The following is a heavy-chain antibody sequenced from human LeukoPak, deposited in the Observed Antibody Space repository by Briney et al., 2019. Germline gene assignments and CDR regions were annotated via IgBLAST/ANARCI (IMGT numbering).Heavy chain of an antibody. D-gene: IGHD4-17*01. CDR1: GFTFSSFA. CDR2: ISGSGGST. Sequence: GGSLRLSCAASGFTFSSFAMTWVRQAPGKGLEWVSGISGSGGSTYYADSVKGRFTISRDNSKNTLYLQMNSLRAEDTAVYYCAKDRSTVTTYSVYWGQGTLVTVSS. CDR3: AKDRSTVTTYSVY. V-gene: IGHV3-23*01. J-gene: IGHJ4*02.